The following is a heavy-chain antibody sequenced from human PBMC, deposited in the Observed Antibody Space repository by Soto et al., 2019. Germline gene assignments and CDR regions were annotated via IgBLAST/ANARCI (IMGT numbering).Heavy chain of an antibody. V-gene: IGHV4-34*01. D-gene: IGHD3-3*01. CDR3: ARGPRTAITIFGVVIPGYGMDV. J-gene: IGHJ6*02. Sequence: LETLSLTCAVYGGSFSGYYWSWIRQPPGKGLEWIGEINHSGSTNYNPSPKSRVTISVDTSKNQFSLKLSSVTAADTAVYYCARGPRTAITIFGVVIPGYGMDVWGQGTTVTVSS. CDR2: INHSGST. CDR1: GGSFSGYY.